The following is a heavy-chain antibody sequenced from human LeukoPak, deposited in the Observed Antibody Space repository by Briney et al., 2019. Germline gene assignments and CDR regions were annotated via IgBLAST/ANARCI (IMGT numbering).Heavy chain of an antibody. Sequence: SETLSLTCTVSGGSISSSSYYWGWIRQPPGKGLEWIGSIYYSGSTYYNPSLKSRVTISVDTSKNQFSLKLSSVTAADTAVYYCARDRGYSSSWDRYNWFDPWGQGTLVTVSS. CDR3: ARDRGYSSSWDRYNWFDP. CDR2: IYYSGST. CDR1: GGSISSSSYY. D-gene: IGHD6-13*01. V-gene: IGHV4-39*07. J-gene: IGHJ5*02.